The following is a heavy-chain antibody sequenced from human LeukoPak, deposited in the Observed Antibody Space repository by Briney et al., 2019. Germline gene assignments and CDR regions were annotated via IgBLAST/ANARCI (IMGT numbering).Heavy chain of an antibody. V-gene: IGHV4-31*03. CDR1: GGSISSGGYY. D-gene: IGHD5-18*01. CDR3: ARFMVTYYYGMDV. J-gene: IGHJ6*02. CDR2: IYYSGST. Sequence: PSQTLSLTCTVSGGSISSGGYYWSWIRQHPGKGLEWIGYIYYSGSTYYNPSLKSRVTISVDTSKNQFSLKLSSVTAADTAVYYCARFMVTYYYGMDVWGQGTTVTVSS.